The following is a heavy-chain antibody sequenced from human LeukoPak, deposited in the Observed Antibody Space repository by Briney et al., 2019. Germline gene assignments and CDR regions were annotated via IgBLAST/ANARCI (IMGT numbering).Heavy chain of an antibody. Sequence: GGSLRLSCAASGFIFNNYWMHWVRQTPGEGPLWLSRINGDGSSTSYTHSVQGRIIISRDNAKNTLRLQMNSLRAEDTAVYYCTRQWHTPSDYWGQGTLVTVSS. CDR2: INGDGSST. V-gene: IGHV3-74*01. CDR1: GFIFNNYW. CDR3: TRQWHTPSDY. D-gene: IGHD6-19*01. J-gene: IGHJ4*02.